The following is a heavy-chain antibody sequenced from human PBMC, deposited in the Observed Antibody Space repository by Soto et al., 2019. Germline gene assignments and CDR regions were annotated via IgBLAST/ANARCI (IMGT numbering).Heavy chain of an antibody. Sequence: SETLSLSCAVDGGSFSGYYWSWLRHPPGKGLEWIGEINHSGSTNYNQSLKSQVTISVDTSKNQFSLKLSSVTAADTAVYYCARAQGAYSSGWYKRGGFDYWGQGTLVTVSS. CDR1: GGSFSGYY. J-gene: IGHJ4*02. CDR2: INHSGST. D-gene: IGHD6-19*01. V-gene: IGHV4-34*01. CDR3: ARAQGAYSSGWYKRGGFDY.